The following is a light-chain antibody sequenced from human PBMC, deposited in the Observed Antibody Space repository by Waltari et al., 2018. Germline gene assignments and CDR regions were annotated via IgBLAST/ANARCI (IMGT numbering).Light chain of an antibody. Sequence: EILLTQSPGTLSLSPGERATLSCRTSQTVDTTYLAWYQQKLGQAPRLLISGISIRATGIPDRFRGSGSGTDFTLTISRLEPEDFAVYFCQQYTHSPWTFGQGTRVEVK. CDR1: QTVDTTY. CDR3: QQYTHSPWT. CDR2: GIS. V-gene: IGKV3-20*01. J-gene: IGKJ1*01.